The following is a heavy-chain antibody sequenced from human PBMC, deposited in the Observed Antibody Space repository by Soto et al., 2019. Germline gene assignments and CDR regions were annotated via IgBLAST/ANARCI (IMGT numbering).Heavy chain of an antibody. CDR2: IFPADSDT. CDR3: ASSVVVPSTMNYFDY. J-gene: IGHJ4*02. V-gene: IGHV5-51*01. CDR1: GYSLTTHW. D-gene: IGHD2-15*01. Sequence: PGESLKISCEGSGYSLTTHWINWVRQMPEKGLEWMGIIFPADSDTKYSPSFQGQVTISADKSISTAYLQWSSLKASDTAMYYCASSVVVPSTMNYFDYWGQGSLVTVS.